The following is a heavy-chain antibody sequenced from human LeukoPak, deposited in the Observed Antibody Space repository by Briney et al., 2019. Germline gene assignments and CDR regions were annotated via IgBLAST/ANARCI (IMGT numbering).Heavy chain of an antibody. CDR2: INHSGST. CDR3: ARRRKFTFGGVIVSAFDI. J-gene: IGHJ3*02. V-gene: IGHV4-34*01. Sequence: SETLSLTCAVYGGSFSGYYWSWIRQPPGKGLEWIGEINHSGSTNYNPSLKSRVTISVDTSKNQFSLKLSSVTAADTAVYYCARRRKFTFGGVIVSAFDIWGQGTMVTVSS. CDR1: GGSFSGYY. D-gene: IGHD3-16*02.